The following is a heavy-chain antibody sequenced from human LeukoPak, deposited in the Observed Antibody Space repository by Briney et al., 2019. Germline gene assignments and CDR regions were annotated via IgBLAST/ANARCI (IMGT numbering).Heavy chain of an antibody. CDR2: ISSSSTI. V-gene: IGHV3-48*01. CDR1: GFSFSSYS. J-gene: IGHJ4*02. Sequence: GGSLRLSCAASGFSFSSYSMNWVRQAPGKGLEWVSYISSSSTIYYADSVKGRFTISRDNAKNSLYLQMNSLRAEDTAVYYCARDSTMVRGMFDYWGQGTLVTVSS. CDR3: ARDSTMVRGMFDY. D-gene: IGHD3-10*01.